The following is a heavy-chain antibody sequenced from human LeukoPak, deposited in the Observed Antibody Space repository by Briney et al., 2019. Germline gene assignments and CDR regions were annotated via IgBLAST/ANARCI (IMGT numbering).Heavy chain of an antibody. V-gene: IGHV4-39*01. CDR2: VYYTGAS. J-gene: IGHJ4*02. D-gene: IGHD3-22*01. CDR3: ARHYYDSSGYYIFDY. CDR1: GGSISSSSYY. Sequence: SETLSLTCTVSGGSISSSSYYWGWIRQPPGKGLEWIGSVYYTGASYYNPSLKSRVTISVDTSKNQFSLKLSSVTAADTAVYYCARHYYDSSGYYIFDYWGQGTLVTVSS.